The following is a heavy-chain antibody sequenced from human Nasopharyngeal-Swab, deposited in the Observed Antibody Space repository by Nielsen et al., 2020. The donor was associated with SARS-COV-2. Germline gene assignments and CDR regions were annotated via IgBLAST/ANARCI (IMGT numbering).Heavy chain of an antibody. J-gene: IGHJ4*02. V-gene: IGHV3-48*02. CDR3: ARGISYYDILTGYYGRGAYYFDY. CDR2: ISGSSSTI. D-gene: IGHD3-9*01. Sequence: VRQAPGKGLECVSYISGSSSTIYYADSVKGRFTISRDNAKNSLYLQMNSLRDEDTAVYYCARGISYYDILTGYYGRGAYYFDYWGQGTLVTVSS.